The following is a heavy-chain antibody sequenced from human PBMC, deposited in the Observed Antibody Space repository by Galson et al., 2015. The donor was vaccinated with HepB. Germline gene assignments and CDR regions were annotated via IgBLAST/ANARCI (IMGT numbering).Heavy chain of an antibody. J-gene: IGHJ4*02. Sequence: SLRLSCAASGFTFSSYAMHWVRQAPGKGLEWVAVISYDGSNKYYADSVKGRFTISRDNSKNTLYLQMNSLRAEDTAVYYCARDLPIAVAVAGYSHDYWGQGTLVTVSS. CDR2: ISYDGSNK. V-gene: IGHV3-30-3*01. CDR1: GFTFSSYA. D-gene: IGHD6-19*01. CDR3: ARDLPIAVAVAGYSHDY.